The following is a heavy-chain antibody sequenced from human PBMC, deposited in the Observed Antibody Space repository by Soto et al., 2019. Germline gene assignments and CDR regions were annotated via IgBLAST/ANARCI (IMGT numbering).Heavy chain of an antibody. CDR3: ARSIAVAGTPAFDY. CDR1: GFTFSSYT. J-gene: IGHJ4*02. CDR2: ISYDDGVNK. D-gene: IGHD6-19*01. V-gene: IGHV3-30-3*01. Sequence: QVQLVESGGGVVQPGRSLRLSCVASGFTFSSYTMHWVRQAPGKGLEWVAVISYDDGVNKYYADSVKGRFTISRDNSKNTLYLQMNSLRAEDTAVYYCARSIAVAGTPAFDYWGQGALVTVSS.